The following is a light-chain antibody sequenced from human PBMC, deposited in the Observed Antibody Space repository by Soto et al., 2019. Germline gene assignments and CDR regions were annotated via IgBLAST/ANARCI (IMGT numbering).Light chain of an antibody. CDR3: QQYTGT. Sequence: DIQMTQSPSTLSASVGDRVTITCRASESISTWLAWYQQKPGRAPKLLIYDASNLESGVPSRFSGSSSGTECILTIDSVQPDDFATYYCQQYTGTFAQGTRVDIK. V-gene: IGKV1-5*01. CDR2: DAS. J-gene: IGKJ1*01. CDR1: ESISTW.